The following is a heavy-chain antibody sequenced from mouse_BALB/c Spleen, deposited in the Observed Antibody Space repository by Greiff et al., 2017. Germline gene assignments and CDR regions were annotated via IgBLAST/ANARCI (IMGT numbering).Heavy chain of an antibody. D-gene: IGHD1-2*01. CDR2: ISSGSSTI. CDR1: GFTFSSFG. J-gene: IGHJ2*01. CDR3: ARGRPYYFDY. Sequence: EVQGVESGGGLVQPGGSRKLSCAASGFTFSSFGMHWVRQAPEKGLEWVAYISSGSSTIYYADTVKGRFTISRDNPKNTLFLQMTSLRSEDTAMYYCARGRPYYFDYWGQGTTLTVSS. V-gene: IGHV5-17*02.